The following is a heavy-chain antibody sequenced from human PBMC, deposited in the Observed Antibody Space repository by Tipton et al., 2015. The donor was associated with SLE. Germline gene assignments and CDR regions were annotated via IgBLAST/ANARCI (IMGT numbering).Heavy chain of an antibody. CDR1: GFHFGTYG. CDR2: IRYDGSVE. D-gene: IGHD6-19*01. V-gene: IGHV3-30*02. CDR3: AKVGSGWYGVDY. J-gene: IGHJ4*02. Sequence: SGFHFGTYGMHWVRQAPGKGLEWVAFIRYDGSVEDYADSVKGRFTISRDNSKNTLYLQMNNLRDEDTAAYHCAKVGSGWYGVDYWGQRIMVTVSS.